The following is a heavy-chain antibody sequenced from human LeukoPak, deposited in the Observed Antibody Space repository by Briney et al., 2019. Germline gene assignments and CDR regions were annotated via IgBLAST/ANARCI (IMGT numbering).Heavy chain of an antibody. CDR3: AKDRGYSYGDYDY. Sequence: GGSLRLSCAASGFTFSSYAMSRVRQVPGKGLVWVSAISGSGGSTYYADSVKGRFTISRDNSKNTLYLQMNSLRAEDTAVYYCAKDRGYSYGDYDYWGQGTLVTVSS. V-gene: IGHV3-23*01. D-gene: IGHD5-18*01. CDR2: ISGSGGST. CDR1: GFTFSSYA. J-gene: IGHJ4*02.